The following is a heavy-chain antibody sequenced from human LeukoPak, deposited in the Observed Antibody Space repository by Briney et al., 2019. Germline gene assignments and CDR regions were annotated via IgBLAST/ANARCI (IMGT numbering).Heavy chain of an antibody. CDR1: GXSISSSTDY. D-gene: IGHD1-26*01. V-gene: IGHV4-39*01. CDR3: ASPLAVGASDY. Sequence: SETLSLTWTVSGXSISSSTDYWGWIRQPPGKGQEWIGSIYYSGSTYYNPSLKSRVAISVDTSKNQFFLKLNSVTAADTAVYYCASPLAVGASDYWGQGTLVTVSS. J-gene: IGHJ4*02. CDR2: IYYSGST.